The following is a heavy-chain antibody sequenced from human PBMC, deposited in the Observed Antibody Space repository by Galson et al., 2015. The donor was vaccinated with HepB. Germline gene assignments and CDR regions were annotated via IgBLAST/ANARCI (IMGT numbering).Heavy chain of an antibody. CDR1: GGTFSSYA. J-gene: IGHJ6*02. D-gene: IGHD3-9*01. Sequence: SVKVSCKASGGTFSSYAISWVRQAPGQGLEWMGWISAYNGNTNYAQKLQGRVTMTTDTSTSTAYMELRSLRSDDTAVYYCAREDKGIRYFDWLSPQRMYDPAGMDVWGQGTTVTVSS. V-gene: IGHV1-18*01. CDR3: AREDKGIRYFDWLSPQRMYDPAGMDV. CDR2: ISAYNGNT.